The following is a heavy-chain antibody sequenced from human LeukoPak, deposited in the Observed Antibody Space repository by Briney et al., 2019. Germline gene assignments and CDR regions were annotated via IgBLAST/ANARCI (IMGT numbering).Heavy chain of an antibody. CDR2: IRYDGSTK. CDR3: AKDEWFSGTYYDY. Sequence: GGSLRLSCAASGFTFSYYGMHWVRQAPGKGLEWVAFIRYDGSTKYYADSVKGRFTISRDNSKNTLYLQMNSLRAEDTAVYYCAKDEWFSGTYYDYWGQGTLVTVSS. CDR1: GFTFSYYG. D-gene: IGHD3-10*01. V-gene: IGHV3-30*02. J-gene: IGHJ4*02.